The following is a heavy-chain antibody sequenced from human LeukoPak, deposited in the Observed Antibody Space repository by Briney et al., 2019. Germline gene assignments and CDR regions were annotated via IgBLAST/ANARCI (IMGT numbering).Heavy chain of an antibody. CDR1: GFTFSSYG. V-gene: IGHV3-30*18. J-gene: IGHJ4*02. D-gene: IGHD3-10*01. CDR3: AKDGARKGSGSYYKIDY. CDR2: ISYDGSNK. Sequence: GGSLRLSCAASGFTFSSYGMHWVRQAPGKGLEWVAVISYDGSNKYYADSVKGRFTISRDNSKNTLYHQMNSLSTDDTAVYYCAKDGARKGSGSYYKIDYWGQGTLVTVSS.